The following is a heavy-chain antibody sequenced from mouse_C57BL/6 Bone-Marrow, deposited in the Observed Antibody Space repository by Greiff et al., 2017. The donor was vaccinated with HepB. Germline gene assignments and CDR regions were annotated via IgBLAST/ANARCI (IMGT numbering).Heavy chain of an antibody. CDR2: ISSGSSTI. Sequence: DVKLQESGGGLVKPGGSLKLSCAASGFTFSDYGMHWVRQAPEKGLEWVAYISSGSSTIYYADTVKGRFTISRDNAKNTLFLQMTSLRSEDTAMYYCATYDTWFAYWGQGTLVTVSA. J-gene: IGHJ3*01. CDR1: GFTFSDYG. V-gene: IGHV5-17*01. CDR3: ATYDTWFAY. D-gene: IGHD2-12*01.